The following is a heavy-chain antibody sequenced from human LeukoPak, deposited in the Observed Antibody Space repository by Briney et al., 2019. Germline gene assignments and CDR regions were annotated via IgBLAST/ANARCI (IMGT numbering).Heavy chain of an antibody. V-gene: IGHV1-69*05. Sequence: SVKVSCKASGGTFSSYAISWVRQAPGQGPEWMGGIIPIFGTANYAQKFQGRVTITTDESTSTAYMELSSLRSEDTAVYYCARDRRFLEWSIFDYWGQGTLVTVSS. CDR2: IIPIFGTA. D-gene: IGHD3-3*01. CDR1: GGTFSSYA. CDR3: ARDRRFLEWSIFDY. J-gene: IGHJ4*02.